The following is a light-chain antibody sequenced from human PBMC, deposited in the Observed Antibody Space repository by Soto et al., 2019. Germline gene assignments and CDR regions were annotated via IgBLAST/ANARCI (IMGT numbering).Light chain of an antibody. V-gene: IGLV2-14*01. CDR3: CSYMSTLAIDVL. CDR1: SSDIGSYNY. J-gene: IGLJ2*01. Sequence: QSALTQPASVSGSPGQSITISCTGTSSDIGSYNYVSWYQHHPGKAPKLLIYEVTHRPSGVSNRFSGSKSGNTASLTISGLQADDEAEYYCCSYMSTLAIDVLFGGGTKLTVL. CDR2: EVT.